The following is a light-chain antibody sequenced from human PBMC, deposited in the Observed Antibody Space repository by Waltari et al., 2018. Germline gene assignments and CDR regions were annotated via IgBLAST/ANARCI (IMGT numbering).Light chain of an antibody. CDR3: AAWDDTLRGWV. CDR1: SSNIGSNF. V-gene: IGLV1-47*01. CDR2: RNK. J-gene: IGLJ3*02. Sequence: QSVVTQPPSASGTPGQRVTISCSGSSSNIGSNFVYWYHQPPGTAPKLLIYRNKQRPSGVPERFSGSKSGTSASLAISGLRSEDESHYYCAAWDDTLRGWVFGGGTKLTVL.